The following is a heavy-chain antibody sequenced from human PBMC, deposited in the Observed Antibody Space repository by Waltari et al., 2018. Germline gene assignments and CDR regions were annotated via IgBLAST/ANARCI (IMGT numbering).Heavy chain of an antibody. D-gene: IGHD4-4*01. CDR1: GVSIGSYY. CDR3: AAYRNRIFDY. Sequence: QVQMQVSGSGLVKPAVNLSLTCSVSGVSIGSYYWSWIRQPAGRGLEWIGRIHSNGGTNYNPSLKSRVTMSVDMSRNQISLKLTSVAAADTAVYYCAAYRNRIFDYWGQGSLVAVSS. V-gene: IGHV4-4*07. CDR2: IHSNGGT. J-gene: IGHJ4*02.